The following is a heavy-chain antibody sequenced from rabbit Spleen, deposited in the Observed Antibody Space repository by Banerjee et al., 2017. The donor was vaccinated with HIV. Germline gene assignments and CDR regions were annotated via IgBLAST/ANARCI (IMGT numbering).Heavy chain of an antibody. J-gene: IGHJ2*01. Sequence: QEQLVESGGGLVQPEGSLTLTCKASGFSFSDRDVMCWVRQAPGKGLEWIACINIVTGKSVFASWAKGRFTCSKTSSTTVTLQMTSLTAADTATYFCARNYVNAFDPWGQGTLVTVS. D-gene: IGHD1-1*01. CDR2: INIVTGKS. CDR3: ARNYVNAFDP. CDR1: GFSFSDRDV. V-gene: IGHV1S45*01.